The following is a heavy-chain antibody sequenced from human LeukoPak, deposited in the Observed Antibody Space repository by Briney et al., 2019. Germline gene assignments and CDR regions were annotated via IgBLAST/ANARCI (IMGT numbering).Heavy chain of an antibody. CDR3: AKILRGYNYGGFDY. CDR1: GFTFSSYG. Sequence: GGSLRLSCAASGFTFSSYGMHWVRQAPGKGLEWVAVIWYDGSNKYYADSVQGRFTISRDNSKNTLFLQMNSLRAEDTAVYYCAKILRGYNYGGFDYWGQGTLVTVSS. D-gene: IGHD5-18*01. CDR2: IWYDGSNK. V-gene: IGHV3-33*06. J-gene: IGHJ4*02.